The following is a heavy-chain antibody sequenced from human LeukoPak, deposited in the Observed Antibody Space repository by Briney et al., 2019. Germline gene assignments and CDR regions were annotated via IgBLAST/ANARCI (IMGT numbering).Heavy chain of an antibody. V-gene: IGHV4-34*01. CDR2: INHSGST. CDR1: GGSFSGYY. J-gene: IGHJ5*02. CDR3: VRVLGYQRGAWFDP. D-gene: IGHD2-2*01. Sequence: PSETLSLTCAVYGGSFSGYYWSWIRQPPGKGLEWIGEINHSGSTNYNPSLKSRVTISVDTSKNQFSLKLSSVTAADTAVYYCVRVLGYQRGAWFDPWGQGTLVTVSS.